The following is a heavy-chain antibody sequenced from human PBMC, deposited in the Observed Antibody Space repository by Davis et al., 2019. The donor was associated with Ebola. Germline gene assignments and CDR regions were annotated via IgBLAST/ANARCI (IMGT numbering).Heavy chain of an antibody. D-gene: IGHD6-13*01. CDR1: GFTFSSYA. J-gene: IGHJ6*02. CDR3: AKVDSSSWYGGAGGMDV. V-gene: IGHV3-23*01. CDR2: ISGSGGST. Sequence: PGGSLRLSCAASGFTFSSYAMSWVRQAPGKGLEWVSAISGSGGSTYYADSVKGRFTISRDNSKNTLYLQMNSLRAEDTAVYYCAKVDSSSWYGGAGGMDVWGQGTTVTVSS.